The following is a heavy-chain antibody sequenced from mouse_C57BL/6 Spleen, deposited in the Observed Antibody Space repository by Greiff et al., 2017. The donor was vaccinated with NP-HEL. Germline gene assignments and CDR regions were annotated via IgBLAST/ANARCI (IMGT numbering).Heavy chain of an antibody. D-gene: IGHD2-3*01. Sequence: QVQLQQSGAELVKPGASVKISCKASGYAFSSYWMNWVKQRPGKGLEWIGQIYPGDGDTNYNGKFKGKATLTADKSSSTAYMQLSSLTSEDSAVYFCARIHYDGYYEDYWGQGTTLTVSS. V-gene: IGHV1-80*01. J-gene: IGHJ2*01. CDR3: ARIHYDGYYEDY. CDR1: GYAFSSYW. CDR2: IYPGDGDT.